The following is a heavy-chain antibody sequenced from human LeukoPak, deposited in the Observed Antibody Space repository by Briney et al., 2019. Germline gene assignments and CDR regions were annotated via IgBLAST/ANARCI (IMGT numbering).Heavy chain of an antibody. Sequence: SETLSLTCTVSGGSISSYYWSWIRQPPGKGLEWIGYIYCSGSTNYNPSLKSRVTISVDTSKNQFSLKLSSVTAADTAVYYCARASMIVVVPDAFDIWGQGTMVTVSS. CDR3: ARASMIVVVPDAFDI. CDR2: IYCSGST. CDR1: GGSISSYY. J-gene: IGHJ3*02. V-gene: IGHV4-59*01. D-gene: IGHD3-22*01.